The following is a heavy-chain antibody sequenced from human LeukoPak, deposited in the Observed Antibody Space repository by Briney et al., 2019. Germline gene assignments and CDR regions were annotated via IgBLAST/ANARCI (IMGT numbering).Heavy chain of an antibody. Sequence: PGGSLRLSCAASGFTFSSYSMNWVRQAPGKGLEWVSSISSSSSYIYYADSVKGRFTISRDNAKNSLYLQMNSLRAEDTAVYYCARDRQPPLLWFGESSPGFDPWGQGTLVTVSS. CDR1: GFTFSSYS. CDR3: ARDRQPPLLWFGESSPGFDP. CDR2: ISSSSSYI. D-gene: IGHD3-10*01. V-gene: IGHV3-21*01. J-gene: IGHJ5*02.